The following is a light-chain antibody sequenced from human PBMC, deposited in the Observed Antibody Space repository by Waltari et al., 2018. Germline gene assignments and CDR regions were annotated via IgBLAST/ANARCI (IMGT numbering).Light chain of an antibody. J-gene: IGKJ4*01. V-gene: IGKV3-11*01. CDR2: DAS. CDR1: ESVAAY. Sequence: EIVLTQSPATLYLSPGERATLSCRASESVAAYLSWYQQRLGQPPRLLIYDASNRATGIPARFSGSGSGTDFTLTIDSLEPEDFAVYYCQQRFRWPLTFGGGTRVE. CDR3: QQRFRWPLT.